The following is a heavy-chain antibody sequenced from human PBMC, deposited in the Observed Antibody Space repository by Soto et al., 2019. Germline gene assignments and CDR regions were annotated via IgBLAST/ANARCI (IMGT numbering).Heavy chain of an antibody. J-gene: IGHJ4*02. V-gene: IGHV1-2*02. CDR2: INPNSGIT. D-gene: IGHD4-17*01. CDR3: ARAPHGDYVDS. CDR1: GYIFTDYY. Sequence: QVQLVQSGAEVKKPGASVKVSCRASGYIFTDYYMHWVRQAPGQGLEWMGWINPNSGITNYAQNFQGRVTMTRDTSITTVYMELSRLRSDDTAVYYCARAPHGDYVDSWGQGTLVTASS.